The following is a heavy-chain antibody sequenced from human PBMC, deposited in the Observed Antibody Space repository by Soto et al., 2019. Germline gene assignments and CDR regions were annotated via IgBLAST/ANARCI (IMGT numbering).Heavy chain of an antibody. J-gene: IGHJ4*02. CDR1: GGSISSYY. CDR2: IYYSGST. D-gene: IGHD2-15*01. Sequence: SETLSLTCTVSGGSISSYYWSWIRQPPGKGLEWIGYIYYSGSTNYNPSLKSRVTISVDTSKNQFSLKLSSVTAADTAVYYCARHCSGGSCFDYWGQGTLVTVSS. CDR3: ARHCSGGSCFDY. V-gene: IGHV4-59*08.